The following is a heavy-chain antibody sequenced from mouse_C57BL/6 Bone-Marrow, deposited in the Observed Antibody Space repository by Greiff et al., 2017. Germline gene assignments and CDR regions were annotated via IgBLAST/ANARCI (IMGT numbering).Heavy chain of an antibody. CDR3: AIGGYETRVAY. CDR1: GYAFSSSW. Sequence: QVHVKQSGPELVKPGASVKISCKASGYAFSSSWMNWVKQRPGKGLEWIGRLYPGGGDTNYNGKFKGKATMTSDKSSSTAYMQLSSLATEDSAIYCCAIGGYETRVAYWGQGTLVTVSA. V-gene: IGHV1-82*01. J-gene: IGHJ3*01. D-gene: IGHD2-2*01. CDR2: LYPGGGDT.